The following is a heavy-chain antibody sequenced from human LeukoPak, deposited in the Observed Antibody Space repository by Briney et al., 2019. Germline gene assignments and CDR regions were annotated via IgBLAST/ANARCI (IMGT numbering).Heavy chain of an antibody. CDR1: GFSFSNYA. V-gene: IGHV3-23*01. Sequence: PGGSLRLSCATSGFSFSNYAMSWVRQAPGKGLEWVSAINGEGVTIYYADSVKGRFTISRDNSKNTLYLQMNSLTAEDTAVYYCGPREDSTTNGYDYWGQGTLVTVSS. D-gene: IGHD2/OR15-2a*01. CDR2: INGEGVTI. J-gene: IGHJ4*02. CDR3: GPREDSTTNGYDY.